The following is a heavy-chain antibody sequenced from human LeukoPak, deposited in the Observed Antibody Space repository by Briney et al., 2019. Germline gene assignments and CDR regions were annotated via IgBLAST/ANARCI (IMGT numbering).Heavy chain of an antibody. Sequence: GGSLRLSCTASGFTFGDYAMSCIRQAPGKGLEWVSYISSSGSTIYYADSVKGRFTISRDNAKNSLYLQMNSLRAEDTAVYYCARDRYYYDSSGPAWDWGQGTLVTVSS. CDR2: ISSSGSTI. J-gene: IGHJ4*02. V-gene: IGHV3-11*01. CDR1: GFTFGDYA. CDR3: ARDRYYYDSSGPAWD. D-gene: IGHD3-22*01.